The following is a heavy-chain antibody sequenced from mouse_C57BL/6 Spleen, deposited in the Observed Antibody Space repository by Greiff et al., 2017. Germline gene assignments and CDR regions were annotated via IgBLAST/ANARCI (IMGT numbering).Heavy chain of an antibody. V-gene: IGHV1-15*01. CDR3: TRSNYGNSDY. J-gene: IGHJ2*01. Sequence: VQLQQSGAELVRPGASVTLSCKASGYTFTDYEMHWVKQTPVHGLAWIGAIDPETGGTAYNQKFKGKAILTADKSSSTAYMELRSLTSEDSAVYYCTRSNYGNSDYWGQGTTLTVSS. CDR2: IDPETGGT. D-gene: IGHD2-1*01. CDR1: GYTFTDYE.